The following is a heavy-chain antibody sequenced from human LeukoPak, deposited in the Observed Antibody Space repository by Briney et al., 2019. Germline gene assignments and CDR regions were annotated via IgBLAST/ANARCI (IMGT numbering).Heavy chain of an antibody. J-gene: IGHJ5*02. CDR1: GGSISSYY. CDR2: IYYSGST. Sequence: PSETLSLTCTVSGGSISSYYWSWIRQPPGKGLEWIGYIYYSGSTNYNPSLKSRVTISVDKSKNQFSLKLSSVTAADTAVYYCARRGRYSSTWANWFDPWGQGTLVTVSS. CDR3: ARRGRYSSTWANWFDP. V-gene: IGHV4-59*12. D-gene: IGHD2-2*01.